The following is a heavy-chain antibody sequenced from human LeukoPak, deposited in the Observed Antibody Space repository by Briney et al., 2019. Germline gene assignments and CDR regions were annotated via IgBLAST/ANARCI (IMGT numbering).Heavy chain of an antibody. CDR1: GFTFSSYG. CDR3: ARARTVEPDY. CDR2: IWYDGSNK. V-gene: IGHV3-33*01. J-gene: IGHJ4*02. Sequence: GRSLRLSCAASGFTFSSYGMHWVRKAPGKGLEWLAVIWYDGSNKYYADSVKGRFTISRDNSKNTLYLQMNSLRAEDTAVYYCARARTVEPDYWGQGTLVTVSS. D-gene: IGHD4-23*01.